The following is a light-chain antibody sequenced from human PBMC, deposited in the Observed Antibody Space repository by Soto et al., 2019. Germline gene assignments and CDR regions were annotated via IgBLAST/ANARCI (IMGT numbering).Light chain of an antibody. CDR3: QQYNNWPGDRT. CDR2: GAS. CDR1: QSVSSN. J-gene: IGKJ4*02. Sequence: EIVMTQSPATLSVSPGERATLSCRASQSVSSNLAWYQQKPGAAPRILIYGASNRATGIPARFSGSGSGKEFPLTISSLQSEDFAIYFCQQYNNWPGDRTFGEEATVEIK. V-gene: IGKV3-15*01.